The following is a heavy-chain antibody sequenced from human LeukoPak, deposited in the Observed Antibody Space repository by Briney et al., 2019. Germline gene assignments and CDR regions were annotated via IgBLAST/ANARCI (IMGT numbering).Heavy chain of an antibody. CDR1: GLXFSSYA. D-gene: IGHD2-21*01. Sequence: PGGSLRLSCAASGLXFSSYAISWVRQAPGKGLEWVSAISGSGGGTYYADSVKGRFTISRDNSKNTLYLQVNSLRAEDTAVYYCAKRQVIGDGGFDYWGQGTLVTVSS. CDR3: AKRQVIGDGGFDY. V-gene: IGHV3-23*01. CDR2: ISGSGGGT. J-gene: IGHJ4*02.